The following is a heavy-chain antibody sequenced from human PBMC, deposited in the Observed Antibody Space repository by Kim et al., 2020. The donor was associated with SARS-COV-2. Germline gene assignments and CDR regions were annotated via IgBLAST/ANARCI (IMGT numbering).Heavy chain of an antibody. V-gene: IGHV1-46*01. D-gene: IGHD6-6*01. Sequence: ASVKVSCKASGYTFTSYYMHWVRQAPGQGLEWMGIINPSGGSTSYAQKFQGRVTMTRDTSTSTVYMELSSLRSEDTAVYYCARQRRSSSYLNYYGMDVWGQGTTVTVSS. CDR2: INPSGGST. J-gene: IGHJ6*02. CDR1: GYTFTSYY. CDR3: ARQRRSSSYLNYYGMDV.